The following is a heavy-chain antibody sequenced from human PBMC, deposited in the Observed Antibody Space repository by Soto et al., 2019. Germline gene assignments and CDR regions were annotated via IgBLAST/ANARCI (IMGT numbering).Heavy chain of an antibody. J-gene: IGHJ6*03. CDR2: ISWNSGSI. V-gene: IGHV3-9*01. D-gene: IGHD2-2*01. CDR3: AKDRRYCSSTSCYAGIYYYMDV. Sequence: GGSLRLSCAASGFTFDDYAMHWVRQAPGKGLEWVSGISWNSGSIGYADSVKGRFTISRDNAKNSLYLQMNSLRAEDTALYYCAKDRRYCSSTSCYAGIYYYMDVWGKGTTVTVSS. CDR1: GFTFDDYA.